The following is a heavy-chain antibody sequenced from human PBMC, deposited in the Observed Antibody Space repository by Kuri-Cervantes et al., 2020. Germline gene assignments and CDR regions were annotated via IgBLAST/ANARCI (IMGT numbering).Heavy chain of an antibody. D-gene: IGHD3-3*01. V-gene: IGHV3-9*01. J-gene: IGHJ4*02. Sequence: SLKISCAASGFTFDDYAMHWVRQAPGKGLEWVSSISWNSGSIGYADSVKGRFTISRDNAKNSLYLQMNSLRAEDTALYYCAKVAAYDFWSGYSSHFDYWGQGTLVTVSS. CDR2: ISWNSGSI. CDR1: GFTFDDYA. CDR3: AKVAAYDFWSGYSSHFDY.